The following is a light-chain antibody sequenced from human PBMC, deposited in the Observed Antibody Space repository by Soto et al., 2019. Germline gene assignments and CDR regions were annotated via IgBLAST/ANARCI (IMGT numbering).Light chain of an antibody. Sequence: QSALTQPRSVSGSPGQSVTISCTGTSSDVGGYNYVSWYQQHPGKAPKLMIYDVSKRPSGVPDRFSGSKSGNTASLTISGLQAEDEADYYRCSYAGSFEMVFGGGTKLTVL. V-gene: IGLV2-11*01. CDR2: DVS. J-gene: IGLJ2*01. CDR3: CSYAGSFEMV. CDR1: SSDVGGYNY.